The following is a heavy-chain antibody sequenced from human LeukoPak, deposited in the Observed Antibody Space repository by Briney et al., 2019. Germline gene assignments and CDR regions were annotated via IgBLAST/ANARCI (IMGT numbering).Heavy chain of an antibody. CDR3: ARDRYYYDSSGYVFDY. CDR1: GGSFSGYY. Sequence: SETLSLTCAVYGGSFSGYYWSWIRQPPGKGLEWIGEINHSGRTNYNPSLKSRVTISVDTSKNQFSLKLSSVTAADTAVYYCARDRYYYDSSGYVFDYWGQGTLVTVSS. D-gene: IGHD3-22*01. V-gene: IGHV4-34*01. J-gene: IGHJ4*02. CDR2: INHSGRT.